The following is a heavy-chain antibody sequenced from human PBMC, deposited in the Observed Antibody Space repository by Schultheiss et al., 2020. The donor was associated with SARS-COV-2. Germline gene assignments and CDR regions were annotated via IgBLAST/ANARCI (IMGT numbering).Heavy chain of an antibody. D-gene: IGHD3-22*01. Sequence: VGSLRLSCAASGFTFSSYAMHWVRQAPGKGLEWVSAISGSGGSTYYADSVKGRFTISRDNSKNTLYLQMNSLRAEDTAVYYCAKEVNHYYDSSGYSNHDAFDIWGQGTMVTVSS. CDR3: AKEVNHYYDSSGYSNHDAFDI. J-gene: IGHJ3*02. V-gene: IGHV3-23*01. CDR2: ISGSGGST. CDR1: GFTFSSYA.